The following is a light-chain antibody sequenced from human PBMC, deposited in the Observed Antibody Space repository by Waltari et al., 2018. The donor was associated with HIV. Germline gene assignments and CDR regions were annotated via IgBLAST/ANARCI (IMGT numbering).Light chain of an antibody. CDR2: QDS. CDR3: QAWDSSTVV. Sequence: SYELTQPPSVSVPPGQTASITSSGDNLGDKYACWYQQKPGQSPVLVIDQDSKRPSGIPERFSGSNSGNTATLTISGTQTLDEADYYCQAWDSSTVVFGGGTKLTVL. V-gene: IGLV3-1*01. J-gene: IGLJ2*01. CDR1: NLGDKY.